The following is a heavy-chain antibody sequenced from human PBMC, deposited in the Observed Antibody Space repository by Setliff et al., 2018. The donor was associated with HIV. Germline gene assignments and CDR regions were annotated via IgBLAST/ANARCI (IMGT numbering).Heavy chain of an antibody. V-gene: IGHV3-30*04. J-gene: IGHJ4*02. D-gene: IGHD3-22*01. CDR3: ARVTSDSSGYYWGYYFDY. CDR1: GFTFSTFP. CDR2: ISSDGNDK. Sequence: GGSLSLSCAASGFTFSTFPMHWLRQAPGKELEWVAVISSDGNDKYNADSVNGRFTISRDNSENTLYLEMNGLRSEDTAVYYCARVTSDSSGYYWGYYFDYWGQGTRVTV.